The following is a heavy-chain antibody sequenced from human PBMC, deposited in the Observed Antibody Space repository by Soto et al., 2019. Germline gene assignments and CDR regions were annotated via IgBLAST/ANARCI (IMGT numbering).Heavy chain of an antibody. D-gene: IGHD3-22*01. CDR2: IYYSGST. Sequence: SETLSLTCTVSGGSISSGGYYWSWIRQHPGKGLEWIGYIYYSGSTFYNPSLKSRVTISVDTSMNQFSLKLSSVTAADTAVYYCARETNYDSSGYYAFDIWGQGTMVTVSS. CDR1: GGSISSGGYY. J-gene: IGHJ3*02. V-gene: IGHV4-31*03. CDR3: ARETNYDSSGYYAFDI.